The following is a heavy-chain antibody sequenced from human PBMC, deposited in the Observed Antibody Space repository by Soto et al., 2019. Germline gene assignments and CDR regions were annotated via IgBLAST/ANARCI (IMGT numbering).Heavy chain of an antibody. CDR3: ARLGTSGDDCGKGGYYYCMDV. CDR1: GRTFSSYA. V-gene: IGHV1-69*06. D-gene: IGHD5-12*01. J-gene: IGHJ6*02. CDR2: IIPIFGTA. Sequence: SVKVSCKASGRTFSSYAISWVRQAPGQGLEWMGGIIPIFGTANYAQKFQCRVTITADTSTSTAYMELSSLRSEDTAEYYCARLGTSGDDCGKGGYYYCMDVWGQGTTVAVSS.